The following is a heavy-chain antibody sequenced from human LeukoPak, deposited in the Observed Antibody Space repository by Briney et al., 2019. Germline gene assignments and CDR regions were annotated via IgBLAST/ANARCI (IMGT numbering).Heavy chain of an antibody. CDR2: IRYSGST. CDR1: GGSISSNTYF. CDR3: ATSDTVSTYNWFDP. D-gene: IGHD5/OR15-5a*01. V-gene: IGHV4-39*01. J-gene: IGHJ5*02. Sequence: SETLSLTCNVSGGSISSNTYFWGWIRRPPGKGLEWIGSIRYSGSTYYNPSLKSRVTISVDTSKNQFSLNLSSLTGADTAVYYCATSDTVSTYNWFDPWGQGTLVTVS.